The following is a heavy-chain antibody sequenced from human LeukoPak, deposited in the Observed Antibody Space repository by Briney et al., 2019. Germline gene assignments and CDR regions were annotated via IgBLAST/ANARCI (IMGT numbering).Heavy chain of an antibody. CDR2: INPSGGST. CDR1: GYTFTSYY. CDR3: ATGRAPATYDY. J-gene: IGHJ4*02. Sequence: ASVKVSCKASGYTFTSYYMHWVRQAPGQGLEWMGIINPSGGSTSYAQKFQGRVTMTRDTSISTAYMELSRLRSDDTAVYYCATGRAPATYDYWGQGTLVTVSS. D-gene: IGHD5-12*01. V-gene: IGHV1-46*01.